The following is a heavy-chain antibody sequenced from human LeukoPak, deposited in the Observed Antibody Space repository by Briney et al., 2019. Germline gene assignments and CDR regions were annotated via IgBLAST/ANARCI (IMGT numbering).Heavy chain of an antibody. Sequence: GGSLRLSCAASGFTFSSYWMSWVRQTPGKGLEWVGNIKPDGSEKYYVDSVKGRFTISRDNAKNSLFLQMSSLRVEDTAIYYCARDYVWGSSESDYWGQGTLVTVSS. CDR1: GFTFSSYW. J-gene: IGHJ4*02. CDR3: ARDYVWGSSESDY. V-gene: IGHV3-7*01. D-gene: IGHD7-27*01. CDR2: IKPDGSEK.